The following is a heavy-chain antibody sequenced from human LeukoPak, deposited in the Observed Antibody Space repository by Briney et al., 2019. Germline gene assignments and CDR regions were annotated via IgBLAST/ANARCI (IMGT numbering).Heavy chain of an antibody. CDR1: GGSISSGGYS. CDR3: ARIYGSGSLDFDY. J-gene: IGHJ4*02. D-gene: IGHD3-10*01. V-gene: IGHV4-30-4*07. Sequence: SETLSLTCAVSGGSISSGGYSWSWIRQPPGKGLEWIGYIYYSGSTYYNPSLKSRVTISVDTSKNQFSLRLSSVTAADTAVYYCARIYGSGSLDFDYWGQGTLATVSS. CDR2: IYYSGST.